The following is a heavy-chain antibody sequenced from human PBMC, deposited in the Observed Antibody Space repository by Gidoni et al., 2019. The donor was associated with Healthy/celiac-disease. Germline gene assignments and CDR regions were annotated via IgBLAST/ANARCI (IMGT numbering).Heavy chain of an antibody. Sequence: EVQLVVSGGGLVQLGRSVRLSWAASGLRFDDYAVPWVRQAPGKGLECASGISWNSGSIGYADSVKGRFTISRDNAKNSLYLQMNSLRAEDTALYYCAKDIGGSYLFDYWGQGTLVTVSS. CDR2: ISWNSGSI. J-gene: IGHJ4*02. V-gene: IGHV3-9*01. CDR3: AKDIGGSYLFDY. D-gene: IGHD1-26*01. CDR1: GLRFDDYA.